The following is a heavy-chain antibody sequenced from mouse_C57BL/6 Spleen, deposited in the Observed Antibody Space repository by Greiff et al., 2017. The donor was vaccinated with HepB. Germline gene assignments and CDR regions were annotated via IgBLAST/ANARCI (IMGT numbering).Heavy chain of an antibody. J-gene: IGHJ1*03. D-gene: IGHD2-5*01. Sequence: EVQLVESGGGLVKPGGSLKLSCAASGFTFSDYGMHWVRQAPEKGLEWVAYISSGSSTIYYADTVKGRFTISRDNAKNTLFLQMTSLRSEDTAMYYCARTYYSNYGYFDVWGTGTTVTVSS. CDR3: ARTYYSNYGYFDV. CDR1: GFTFSDYG. V-gene: IGHV5-17*01. CDR2: ISSGSSTI.